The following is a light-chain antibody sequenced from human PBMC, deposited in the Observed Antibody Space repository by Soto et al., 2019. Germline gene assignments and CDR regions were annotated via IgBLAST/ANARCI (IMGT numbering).Light chain of an antibody. Sequence: DIQMTQSPSILSASIGYRVTIYCRASQSISVWLAWYQQKPGKAPRVLIFDATALESGVPSRFSGSGSGTEFTLTINNLQTDDFATYYCKQYHTSWCTFGKGTKVDIK. CDR1: QSISVW. J-gene: IGKJ1*01. CDR2: DAT. CDR3: KQYHTSWCT. V-gene: IGKV1-5*01.